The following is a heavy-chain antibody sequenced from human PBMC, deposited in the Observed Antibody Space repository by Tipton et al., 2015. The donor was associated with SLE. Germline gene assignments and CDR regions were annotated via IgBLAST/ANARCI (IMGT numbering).Heavy chain of an antibody. CDR3: ASRPDWGWAPTPIGY. CDR2: IIPVLGIA. J-gene: IGHJ4*02. D-gene: IGHD7-27*01. V-gene: IGHV1-69*09. CDR1: GGTFSSYA. Sequence: QVQLVQSRAEVKKPGSSVKVSCKASGGTFSSYAISWVRQAPGQGLEWMGRIIPVLGIANYAQKFQGRLTITADKSTSTAYMELSSLRSEDMAVYYCASRPDWGWAPTPIGYWGQGTLVTVSS.